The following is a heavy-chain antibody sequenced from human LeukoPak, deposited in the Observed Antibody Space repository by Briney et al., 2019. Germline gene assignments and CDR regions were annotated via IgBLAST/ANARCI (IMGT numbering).Heavy chain of an antibody. V-gene: IGHV3-23*01. J-gene: IGHJ6*03. CDR1: GFTFSSHD. CDR3: AKGAYALVPYYYYYYMDV. D-gene: IGHD3-16*01. Sequence: GGSLGLSCAASGFTFSSHDMNWVRQAPGKGLEWVSGISRSGDKTYYAESVKGRFTIPRDNAKNTLYLQMNSLRAEDTAVYFCAKGAYALVPYYYYYYMDVWGKGTAVTVSS. CDR2: ISRSGDKT.